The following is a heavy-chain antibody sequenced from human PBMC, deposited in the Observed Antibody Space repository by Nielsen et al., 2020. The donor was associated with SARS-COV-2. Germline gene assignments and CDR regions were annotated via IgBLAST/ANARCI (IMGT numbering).Heavy chain of an antibody. D-gene: IGHD3-9*01. CDR2: INHSGST. Sequence: SETLSLTCAVYGGSFSGYYWSWIRQPPGKGLEWIGEINHSGSTNYNPSLKSRVTISVDTSKNQFSLKLSSVTAADTAVYYCARLHSTYYDILTGYSPLGGFDYWGQGTLVTVSS. V-gene: IGHV4-34*01. CDR1: GGSFSGYY. CDR3: ARLHSTYYDILTGYSPLGGFDY. J-gene: IGHJ4*02.